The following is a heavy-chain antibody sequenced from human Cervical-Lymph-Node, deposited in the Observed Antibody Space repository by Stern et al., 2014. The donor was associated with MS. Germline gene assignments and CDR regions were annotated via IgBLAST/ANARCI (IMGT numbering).Heavy chain of an antibody. CDR1: GFTFINYW. CDR2: INQDGTDE. CDR3: ASYHFLSGFAFDP. D-gene: IGHD3-3*01. J-gene: IGHJ5*02. V-gene: IGHV3-7*01. Sequence: EVQLVESGGDLVQPGGSLRLSCTASGFTFINYWMSWVRQAPGKGLEWVANINQDGTDEHFVDSLRGRFTISRDNAKNSVFLQMNSLRAEDTAVYYCASYHFLSGFAFDPWGQGTLVTVSS.